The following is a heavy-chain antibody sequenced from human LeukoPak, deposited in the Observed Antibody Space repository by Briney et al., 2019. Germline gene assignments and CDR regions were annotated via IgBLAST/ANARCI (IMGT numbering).Heavy chain of an antibody. D-gene: IGHD2-2*01. CDR2: IYFSGTT. V-gene: IGHV4-59*01. CDR3: ARRFCGSAGCHRTVNWFDP. Sequence: SETLSLTCTVSGDIINDYYWTWIRQPPGKGLEWIGYIYFSGTTTYNPSLTSRVTISLDTSKNQFSLKLSSMTAADTAVYYCARRFCGSAGCHRTVNWFDPWGQGTLVTVSS. CDR1: GDIINDYY. J-gene: IGHJ5*02.